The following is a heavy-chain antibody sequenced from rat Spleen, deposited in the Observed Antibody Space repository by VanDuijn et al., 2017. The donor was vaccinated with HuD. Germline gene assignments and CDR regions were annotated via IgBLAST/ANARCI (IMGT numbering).Heavy chain of an antibody. CDR2: ISAGGGIT. CDR3: AREADIPFHYFDY. Sequence: EVQLVESGGGLVQPGRSLKLSCAASGFTFSNHDMAWVRQAPTKGLEWIASISAGGGITYYRDSVKGRFTISRDNAKSTLYLQMDSLRSEDTATYYCAREADIPFHYFDYWGQGVMVTVSS. D-gene: IGHD2-3*01. V-gene: IGHV5-25*01. J-gene: IGHJ2*01. CDR1: GFTFSNHD.